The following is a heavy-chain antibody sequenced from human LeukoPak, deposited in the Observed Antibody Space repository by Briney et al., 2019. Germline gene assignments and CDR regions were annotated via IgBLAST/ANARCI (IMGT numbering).Heavy chain of an antibody. Sequence: GGSLRLSCAASGFTFSSYAMHWVRQAPGKGLEWVAVISYDGSNKYYADSVKGRFTISRDNAKNSLYLQMNSLRDEDTAVYYCASAIASYCSGGSCYPPFDYYYGMDVWGQGTTVTVSS. CDR1: GFTFSSYA. V-gene: IGHV3-30-3*01. J-gene: IGHJ6*02. CDR3: ASAIASYCSGGSCYPPFDYYYGMDV. D-gene: IGHD2-15*01. CDR2: ISYDGSNK.